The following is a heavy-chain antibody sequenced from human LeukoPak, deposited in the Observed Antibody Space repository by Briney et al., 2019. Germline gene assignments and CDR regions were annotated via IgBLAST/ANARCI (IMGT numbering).Heavy chain of an antibody. Sequence: SGPTLVNPTQTLTLTCTFSGFALSNSGVGVGWIRQPPGKALEWLALIYWDDDKRYSPSLKSRLTITEDTSKNQVVLTMTNMDPVDTATYYCAHEYGGNPFDYWGQGTLVTVSS. CDR3: AHEYGGNPFDY. CDR1: GFALSNSGVG. D-gene: IGHD4-23*01. V-gene: IGHV2-5*02. J-gene: IGHJ4*02. CDR2: IYWDDDK.